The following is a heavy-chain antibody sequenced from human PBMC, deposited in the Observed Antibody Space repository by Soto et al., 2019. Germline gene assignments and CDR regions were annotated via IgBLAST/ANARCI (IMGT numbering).Heavy chain of an antibody. V-gene: IGHV1-69*06. J-gene: IGHJ6*02. Sequence: QVQLVQSGAEVKKPGSSVKVSCKASGGTFSSYAISWVRQAPGQGLEWMGGVIPIFGTANYAQKFQGRVTITAKKSTSTAYMELSSLRSEDTAVYCCARRGVVVPAAKVYYYYGMDVWGQGTTVTVSS. CDR3: ARRGVVVPAAKVYYYYGMDV. D-gene: IGHD2-2*01. CDR2: VIPIFGTA. CDR1: GGTFSSYA.